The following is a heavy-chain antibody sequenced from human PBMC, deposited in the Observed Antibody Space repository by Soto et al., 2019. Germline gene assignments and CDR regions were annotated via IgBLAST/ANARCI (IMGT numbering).Heavy chain of an antibody. D-gene: IGHD4-17*01. J-gene: IGHJ4*02. CDR1: GFTFRNYA. Sequence: EVQLLESGGDLVQPGGSLRLSCAASGFTFRNYAMTCFRQAPGKGLEWVSGISGRGDTPYYADSVTGRFTISRDNSKNTLYLQMSSLGVEDTATYFCARPNHGASKYYFDYWGRGTLITVSS. CDR3: ARPNHGASKYYFDY. V-gene: IGHV3-23*01. CDR2: ISGRGDTP.